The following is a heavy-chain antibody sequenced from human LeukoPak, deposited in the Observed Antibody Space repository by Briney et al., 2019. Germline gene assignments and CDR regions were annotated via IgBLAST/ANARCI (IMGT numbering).Heavy chain of an antibody. J-gene: IGHJ4*02. V-gene: IGHV3-66*01. Sequence: GGSLRLSCAASGFTVSSNYMSWVRQAPGKGLEWVSVIYSGGSTYYADSVKGRFTISRDNSKNTLYLQMNSLRAEDTAVYYCARDKYSYGPFFDYWGQGTLVTVSS. D-gene: IGHD5-18*01. CDR3: ARDKYSYGPFFDY. CDR2: IYSGGST. CDR1: GFTVSSNY.